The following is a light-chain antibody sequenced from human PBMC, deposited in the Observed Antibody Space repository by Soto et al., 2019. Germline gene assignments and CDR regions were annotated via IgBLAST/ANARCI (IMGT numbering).Light chain of an antibody. CDR1: SSNIGAGYD. J-gene: IGLJ3*02. V-gene: IGLV1-40*01. CDR2: GNN. CDR3: QSYDSSLSGWV. Sequence: QSVLTQPPSVSGAPGQRVTISCTGSSSNIGAGYDVHWYQQLPGTAPKLLIYGNNNRPSGVPDRFSGSKSGTSASLAITGRQAEDEADYYCQSYDSSLSGWVFGGGTKLTV.